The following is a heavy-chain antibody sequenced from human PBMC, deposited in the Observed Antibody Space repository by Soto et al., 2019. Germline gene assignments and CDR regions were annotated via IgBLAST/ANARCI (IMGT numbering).Heavy chain of an antibody. CDR2: ISYDGSNK. CDR3: AREITMIVVVTGAFDI. Sequence: QVQLVESGGGVVQPGRSLRLSCAASGFTFSSYAMHWVRQAPGKGLGWVAVISYDGSNKYYADSVKGRFTISRDNSKNTLYLQMNSLRAEDTAVYYCAREITMIVVVTGAFDIWGQGTMVTVSS. D-gene: IGHD3-22*01. V-gene: IGHV3-30-3*01. CDR1: GFTFSSYA. J-gene: IGHJ3*02.